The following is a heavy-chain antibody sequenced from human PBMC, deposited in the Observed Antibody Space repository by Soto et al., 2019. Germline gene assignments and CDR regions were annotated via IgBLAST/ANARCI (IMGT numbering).Heavy chain of an antibody. J-gene: IGHJ4*02. V-gene: IGHV3-7*01. D-gene: IGHD1-1*01. CDR2: IKQDGSER. CDR3: ARDSGTSDY. CDR1: GFTFSTHW. Sequence: VVSVRLSCSGSGFTFSTHWMSWVRQAPWKGLEWVANIKQDGSERYYVDSVKGRFTISRDNAKNSLYLQMNSLRAEDTAVYYCARDSGTSDYWGQGTLVTVSS.